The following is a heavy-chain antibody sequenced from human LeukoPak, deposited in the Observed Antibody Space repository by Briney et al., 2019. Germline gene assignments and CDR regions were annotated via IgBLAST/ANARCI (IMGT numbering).Heavy chain of an antibody. CDR1: GFTFGSYA. CDR3: AIMHGYYDGSGYWVQ. J-gene: IGHJ4*02. CDR2: ISPSGDRT. V-gene: IGHV3-23*01. Sequence: GGSLRLSCAASGFTFGSYAMSWVRQAPGKGLEWVSFISPSGDRTSNADSVEGRFTISRDNPRNTLYLQMNSLRDEDTAVYYCAIMHGYYDGSGYWVQWGQGTLDTVSS. D-gene: IGHD3-22*01.